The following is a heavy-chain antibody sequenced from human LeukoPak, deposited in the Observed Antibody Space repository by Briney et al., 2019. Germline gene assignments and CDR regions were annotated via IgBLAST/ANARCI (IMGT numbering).Heavy chain of an antibody. J-gene: IGHJ4*02. D-gene: IGHD1-26*01. V-gene: IGHV1-18*01. CDR3: ARDWGSGSYFSILDY. CDR2: ISAYNGNT. Sequence: ASVTVSCKASGYTFTSYGISWVRQAPGQGLEWMGWISAYNGNTNYAQKFQGRVTITADESTSTAYMELSSLRSEDTAVYYCARDWGSGSYFSILDYWGQGTLVTVSS. CDR1: GYTFTSYG.